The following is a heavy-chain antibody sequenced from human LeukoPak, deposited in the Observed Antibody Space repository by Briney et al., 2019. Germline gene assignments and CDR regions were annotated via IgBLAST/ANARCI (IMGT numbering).Heavy chain of an antibody. V-gene: IGHV1-18*01. CDR1: GYTFTSYG. CDR3: ARDQQLLPYYFDY. Sequence: ASVKVSCKASGYTFTSYGISWVRQAPGQGLEWMGWISTYNGNTSYAQKLQGRVTMTTDTSTSTAYMEVRSLRSDDTAVYYCARDQQLLPYYFDYWGQGTLVTVSS. J-gene: IGHJ4*02. D-gene: IGHD6-13*01. CDR2: ISTYNGNT.